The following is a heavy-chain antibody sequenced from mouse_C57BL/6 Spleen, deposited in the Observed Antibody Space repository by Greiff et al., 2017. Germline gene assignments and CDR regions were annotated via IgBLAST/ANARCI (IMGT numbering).Heavy chain of an antibody. D-gene: IGHD4-1*01. CDR1: GFTFSSYG. CDR2: ISSGGSYT. CDR3: ARELGNYFDD. J-gene: IGHJ2*01. Sequence: EVHLVESGGDLVKPGGSLKLSCAASGFTFSSYGMSWVRQTPDKRLEWVATISSGGSYTYYPDSVKGRFTISRDNAKNTLYLQRSSLKSEDTSMYYCARELGNYFDDWGQGTTLTVSS. V-gene: IGHV5-6*01.